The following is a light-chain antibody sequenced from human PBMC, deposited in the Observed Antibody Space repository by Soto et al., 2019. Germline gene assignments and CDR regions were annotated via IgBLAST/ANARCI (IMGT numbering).Light chain of an antibody. CDR1: RSLVYSDGNTY. Sequence: VMTQSPLSLPVTLGQPASISCTSSRSLVYSDGNTYLNWFQQRPGQSPRRLIYKVSNRDSGVPDRFSGSGSGTDFTLKISRVEAEDVGVYYCMQGTHWPPITFGQGTRLEIK. CDR2: KVS. V-gene: IGKV2-30*01. CDR3: MQGTHWPPIT. J-gene: IGKJ5*01.